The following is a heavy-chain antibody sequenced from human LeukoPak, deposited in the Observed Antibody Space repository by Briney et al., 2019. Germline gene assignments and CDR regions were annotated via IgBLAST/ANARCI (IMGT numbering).Heavy chain of an antibody. J-gene: IGHJ4*02. CDR1: GFTFSSYG. Sequence: PGGSLRLSCAASGFTFSSYGMHWVRQAPGKGLEWVAFIRYDGSNEYYAHSVKGRFTISRDNSKNTLYLQMNSLRAEDTAVYYCAKDSPPFVSGSYPIDYWGQGTLVTVSS. CDR3: AKDSPPFVSGSYPIDY. V-gene: IGHV3-30*02. D-gene: IGHD1-26*01. CDR2: IRYDGSNE.